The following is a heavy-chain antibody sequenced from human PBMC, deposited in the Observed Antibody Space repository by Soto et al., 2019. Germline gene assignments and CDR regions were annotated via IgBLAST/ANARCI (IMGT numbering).Heavy chain of an antibody. Sequence: SETLSLTCAVYGGSFSGYYWSWIRQPPGKGLEWIGEINHSGSTNYNPSLKSRVTISVDTSKNQFSLKLSSVTAADTAVYYCATAAVAGTGYWGQGTLVTVSS. CDR1: GGSFSGYY. CDR3: ATAAVAGTGY. V-gene: IGHV4-34*01. J-gene: IGHJ4*02. CDR2: INHSGST. D-gene: IGHD6-19*01.